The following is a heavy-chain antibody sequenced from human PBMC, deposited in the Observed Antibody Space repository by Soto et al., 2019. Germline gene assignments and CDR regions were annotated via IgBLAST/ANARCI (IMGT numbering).Heavy chain of an antibody. J-gene: IGHJ3*02. D-gene: IGHD3-3*01. CDR2: IYPGDSDT. CDR1: GYSFTSDW. Sequence: PGESLKISCKGSGYSFTSDWIGWVRQMPGKGLEWMGIIYPGDSDTRYSPSFQGQVTISADKSISTAYLQWSSLKASDTAMYYCATYYDFWSGYYVPDAFDIWGQGTMVTVSS. V-gene: IGHV5-51*01. CDR3: ATYYDFWSGYYVPDAFDI.